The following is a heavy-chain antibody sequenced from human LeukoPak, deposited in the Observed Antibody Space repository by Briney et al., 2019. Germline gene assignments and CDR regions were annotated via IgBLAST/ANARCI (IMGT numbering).Heavy chain of an antibody. CDR1: GFTFSSYA. CDR2: ISSSGSAM. Sequence: GGSLRLSCAASGFTFSSYAMSWIRQAPGKGLEWVSYISSSGSAMYYSDSVKGRFTISRDNSKTSLFLQMNSLRAEDTAVYYCARVPDYGSGRPSPAYYYGMDVWGQGTTVTVSS. D-gene: IGHD3-10*01. V-gene: IGHV3-11*01. J-gene: IGHJ6*02. CDR3: ARVPDYGSGRPSPAYYYGMDV.